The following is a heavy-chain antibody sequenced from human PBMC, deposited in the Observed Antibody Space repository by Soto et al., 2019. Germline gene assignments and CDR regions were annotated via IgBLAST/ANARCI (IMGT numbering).Heavy chain of an antibody. CDR3: AGGQDNLAANFDY. CDR2: ITSSSSYT. Sequence: GGSLRLSCAASGSSFSDYYMSWIRQCPGKGLEWLSYITSSSSYTHYADSVKGRFTISRDNAKNSLYLQMNSLRAEDTAVYYCAGGQDNLAANFDYWGQGTPVTVSS. D-gene: IGHD5-18*01. V-gene: IGHV3-11*03. J-gene: IGHJ4*02. CDR1: GSSFSDYY.